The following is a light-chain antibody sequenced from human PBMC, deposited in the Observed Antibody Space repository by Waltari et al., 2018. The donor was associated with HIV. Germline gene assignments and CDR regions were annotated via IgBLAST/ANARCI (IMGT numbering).Light chain of an antibody. J-gene: IGLJ3*02. CDR3: CSYADKYTWV. CDR2: DVN. V-gene: IGLV2-11*01. Sequence: QSALTPPRSVSGSPGQSVTISCTGTSSAVGDYNYVSWYQQQPGKAPKLMIFDVNKRPSGVPDRFSGSKSGNTASLTISGLQAEDEADYYCCSYADKYTWVFGGGTKLTVL. CDR1: SSAVGDYNY.